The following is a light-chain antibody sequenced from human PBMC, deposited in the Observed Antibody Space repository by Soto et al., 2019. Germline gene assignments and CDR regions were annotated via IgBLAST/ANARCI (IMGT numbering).Light chain of an antibody. CDR1: QSVSSN. CDR2: GAS. J-gene: IGKJ4*01. CDR3: QRYNRWPLT. Sequence: ETVLTQSPVTLSVSPGERPTLSCRASQSVSSNHLAWYQQKPGQAPRLLIYGASTRATGVPTRFSGGGSGTDFTLTINSLQSEDFAVYYCQRYNRWPLTFGQGTKVDIK. V-gene: IGKV3-15*01.